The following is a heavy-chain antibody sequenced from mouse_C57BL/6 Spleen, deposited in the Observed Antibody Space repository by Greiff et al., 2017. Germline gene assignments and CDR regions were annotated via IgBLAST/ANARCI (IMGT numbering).Heavy chain of an antibody. CDR3: ARGPLYGSSHWYFDV. J-gene: IGHJ1*03. D-gene: IGHD1-1*01. CDR1: GFNIKDYY. V-gene: IGHV14-2*01. Sequence: EVQLQQSGAELVKPGASVKLSCTASGFNIKDYYMHWVKQRTEQGLEWIGRIDPEDGETKSAPKFQGKATITADTSSNTAYLQLSSLTSEDTAVYYCARGPLYGSSHWYFDVWGTGTTGTVSS. CDR2: IDPEDGET.